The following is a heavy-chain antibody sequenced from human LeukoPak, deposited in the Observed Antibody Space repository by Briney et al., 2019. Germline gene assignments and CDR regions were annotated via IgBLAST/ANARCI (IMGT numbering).Heavy chain of an antibody. CDR2: INHSGST. CDR3: ARCPARFGILN. J-gene: IGHJ4*02. CDR1: GGSISSGGYF. D-gene: IGHD3-10*01. Sequence: SQTLSLTCTVSGGSISSGGYFWSWIRQHPGKGLEWIGEINHSGSTNYNPSLKSRVTISVDTSKNQFSLKLSSVTAADTAVYYCARCPARFGILNWGQGTLVTVSS. V-gene: IGHV4-31*03.